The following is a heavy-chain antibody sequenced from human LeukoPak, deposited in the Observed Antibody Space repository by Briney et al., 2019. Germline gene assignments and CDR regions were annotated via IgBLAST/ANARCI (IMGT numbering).Heavy chain of an antibody. Sequence: SETLSLTCTVSGGSISNYYWSWIRQPAGKGLEWIGRIYSSGGTNYNPSLKSRVTMSLDTSKNQFSLKLSSVTAADTAVYYCARHPVTSNYFDYWGQGTLVTVSS. V-gene: IGHV4-4*07. CDR1: GGSISNYY. CDR2: IYSSGGT. D-gene: IGHD4-17*01. CDR3: ARHPVTSNYFDY. J-gene: IGHJ4*02.